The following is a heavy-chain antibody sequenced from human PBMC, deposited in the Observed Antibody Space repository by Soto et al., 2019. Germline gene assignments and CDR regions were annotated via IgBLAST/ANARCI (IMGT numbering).Heavy chain of an antibody. Sequence: SETLSLTCSVSGDSIKSNVWWSWVRQSPGKALEWIGEVFHKGITNYNPSLWGRVTMSVDKANNQFSLMLTSVTAADTGIYYCARDAAVPGEADRFDYWGQGILVTVSS. CDR1: GDSIKSNVW. CDR3: ARDAAVPGEADRFDY. V-gene: IGHV4-4*02. J-gene: IGHJ4*02. D-gene: IGHD6-19*01. CDR2: VFHKGIT.